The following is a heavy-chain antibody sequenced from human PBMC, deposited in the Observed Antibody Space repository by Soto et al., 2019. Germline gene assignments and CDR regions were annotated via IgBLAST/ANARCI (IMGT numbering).Heavy chain of an antibody. CDR3: ARRGTGLLWFGEPPDWFDP. D-gene: IGHD3-10*01. V-gene: IGHV4-39*01. Sequence: QLQLQESGPGLVKPSETLSLTCTVSGGSISSSSYYWGWIRQPPGKGLEWIGSIYYSGSTYYNPSLKSRVTISVDTSKNQFSLKLSSVTAADTAVYYCARRGTGLLWFGEPPDWFDPWGQGTLVTVSS. CDR1: GGSISSSSYY. J-gene: IGHJ5*02. CDR2: IYYSGST.